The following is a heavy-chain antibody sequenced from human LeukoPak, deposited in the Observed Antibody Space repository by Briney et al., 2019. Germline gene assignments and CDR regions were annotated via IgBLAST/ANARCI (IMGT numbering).Heavy chain of an antibody. CDR2: VSGNGQST. Sequence: GGSLRLSCATSGFTFTRYAMSWVRQAPGGGLDWLSSVSGNGQSTSYADSVKGRFTISRDFSKNTLYLQMSNLRAEDTARYYCAKASDYNNYFDFWGQGILVSVSS. CDR3: AKASDYNNYFDF. CDR1: GFTFTRYA. J-gene: IGHJ4*02. D-gene: IGHD6-25*01. V-gene: IGHV3-23*01.